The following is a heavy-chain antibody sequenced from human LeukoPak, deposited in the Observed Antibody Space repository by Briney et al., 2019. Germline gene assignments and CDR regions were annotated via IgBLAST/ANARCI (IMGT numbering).Heavy chain of an antibody. CDR1: GGSFSNYY. J-gene: IGHJ6*02. CDR3: ARQPPQYYGMDV. D-gene: IGHD1-14*01. CDR2: IHTSGST. Sequence: PSETLSLTCTVSGGSFSNYYWSWIRQPAGKGLEWIGRIHTSGSTNYNPSVKSRVTMSVDTSNNQFSLKLTSVTAADTAVYYCARQPPQYYGMDVWGRGTTVTVSS. V-gene: IGHV4-4*07.